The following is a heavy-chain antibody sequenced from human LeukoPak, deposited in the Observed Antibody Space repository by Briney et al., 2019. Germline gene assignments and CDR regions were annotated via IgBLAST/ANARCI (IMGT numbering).Heavy chain of an antibody. D-gene: IGHD2-15*01. CDR3: ARSRGSCSGSSGYSDY. Sequence: GGSLRLSCAASGFSFNAYTIKWVRQAPGKGLEWVSFISSSSDYIYYADSVKGRFTISRDNAKNSLSLQMNSLRAEDTAVYYCARSRGSCSGSSGYSDYWGQGTLVTVSS. V-gene: IGHV3-21*01. J-gene: IGHJ4*02. CDR2: ISSSSDYI. CDR1: GFSFNAYT.